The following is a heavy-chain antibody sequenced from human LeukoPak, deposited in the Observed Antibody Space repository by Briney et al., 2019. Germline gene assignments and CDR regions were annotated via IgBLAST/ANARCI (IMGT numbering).Heavy chain of an antibody. Sequence: SGTLSLTCAVYGGSLSGYYWSWIRQPPGKGLEWIGEINHSGSTNYNPSLKSRVTISIDTSKNQFSLKLSSVTAADTAVYYCARGAMDIVLMVYAIHFDYWGQGTLVTVSS. CDR1: GGSLSGYY. CDR2: INHSGST. J-gene: IGHJ4*02. V-gene: IGHV4-34*01. D-gene: IGHD2-8*01. CDR3: ARGAMDIVLMVYAIHFDY.